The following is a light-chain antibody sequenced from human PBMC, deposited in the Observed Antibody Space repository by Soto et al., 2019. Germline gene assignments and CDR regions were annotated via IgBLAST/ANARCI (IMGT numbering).Light chain of an antibody. J-gene: IGKJ4*01. CDR1: QSVSSY. V-gene: IGKV3-11*01. CDR3: QQRSNRPLT. Sequence: ETVLTQSPATLSLSPGERATLSCRASQSVSSYLAWYQQKPGQAPRLLIYDASNRATGIPARFSGSGSGTDFTLTISSLEPADFAVYYCQQRSNRPLTFGGGTKVDIK. CDR2: DAS.